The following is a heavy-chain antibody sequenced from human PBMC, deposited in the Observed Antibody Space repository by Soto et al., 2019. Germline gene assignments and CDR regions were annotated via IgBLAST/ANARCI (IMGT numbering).Heavy chain of an antibody. Sequence: SETLSLTCTVSGGSISSYYWSWIRQPPGKGLEWIGSIYYSGSTYYNPSLKSRVTISVDTSKNQFSLKLSSVTAADTAVYYCARSRITMVRGVIMDYYYSMDVWGQGTTVTVSS. CDR2: IYYSGST. V-gene: IGHV4-59*05. J-gene: IGHJ6*02. CDR1: GGSISSYY. CDR3: ARSRITMVRGVIMDYYYSMDV. D-gene: IGHD3-10*01.